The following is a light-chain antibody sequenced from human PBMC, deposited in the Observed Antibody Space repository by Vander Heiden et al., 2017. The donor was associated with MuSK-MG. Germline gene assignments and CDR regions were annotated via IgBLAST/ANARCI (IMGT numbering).Light chain of an antibody. V-gene: IGLV2-14*01. CDR2: EVS. CDR3: SSYTSSSTWV. CDR1: SSDVGGYNY. J-gene: IGLJ3*02. Sequence: QSALTQPASVSGSPGQSITISCTGTSSDVGGYNYVSCYQQHPGKAPKLMIYEVSNRPSGVSNRFSGSKSGNTASLTISGLQAEDDADYYCSSYTSSSTWVFGGGTKLTVL.